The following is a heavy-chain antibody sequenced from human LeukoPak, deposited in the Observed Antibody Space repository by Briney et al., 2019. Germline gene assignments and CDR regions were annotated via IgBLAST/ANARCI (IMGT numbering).Heavy chain of an antibody. CDR3: ARDPGGNWGY. CDR1: GLTVSSKY. J-gene: IGHJ4*02. Sequence: GGSLRLSCAASGLTVSSKYMSWVSQAPGKGLEWVSVIYSGGSTYYADSVKGRFTISRDNSKNTLYLQINSLRAEDTAVYYCARDPGGNWGYWGQGTLVTVSS. CDR2: IYSGGST. D-gene: IGHD7-27*01. V-gene: IGHV3-66*01.